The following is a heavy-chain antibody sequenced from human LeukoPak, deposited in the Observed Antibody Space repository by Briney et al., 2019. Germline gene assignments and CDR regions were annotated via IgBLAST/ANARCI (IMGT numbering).Heavy chain of an antibody. CDR2: ISYDGSNK. D-gene: IGHD1-14*01. V-gene: IGHV3-30*18. J-gene: IGHJ5*02. CDR1: GFTFSSYG. CDR3: AKDITPGGYNWFDP. Sequence: GGSLRLSCAASGFTFSSYGMHWVRQAPGKGLEWVAVISYDGSNKYYADSVKGRFTISRDNSKNTLYLQMNSLRAEDTAVYYCAKDITPGGYNWFDPWGQGTLVTVSS.